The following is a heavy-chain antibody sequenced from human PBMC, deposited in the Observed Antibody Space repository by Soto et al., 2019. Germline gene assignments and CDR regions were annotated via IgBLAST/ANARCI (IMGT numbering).Heavy chain of an antibody. Sequence: ASVKVSCKASGYTFTSYAMHWVRQAPGQRLEWMGWINAGNGSTKYSQKFQGRVTITRDTSMSTAYMELSRLRSDDTAVYYCARVITMVRDGAFDIWGQGTMVTVSS. CDR3: ARVITMVRDGAFDI. J-gene: IGHJ3*02. CDR1: GYTFTSYA. V-gene: IGHV1-3*01. D-gene: IGHD3-10*01. CDR2: INAGNGST.